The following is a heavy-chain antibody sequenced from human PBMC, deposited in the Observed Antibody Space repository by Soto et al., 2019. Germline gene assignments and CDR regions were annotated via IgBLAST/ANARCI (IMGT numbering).Heavy chain of an antibody. Sequence: QVRLVESGGGVVQPGRSLRLYCTASGFSFSSYAMYWFRQPPGKGLEWVAVISHDGINKHYADSVKGRVTVSRDNFNHSLDLQLNSLRGEDTAMYYCARDMYSSDYFVKWFEPWGQGTLVTVSS. V-gene: IGHV3-30-3*01. CDR2: ISHDGINK. CDR1: GFSFSSYA. CDR3: ARDMYSSDYFVKWFEP. J-gene: IGHJ5*02. D-gene: IGHD6-19*01.